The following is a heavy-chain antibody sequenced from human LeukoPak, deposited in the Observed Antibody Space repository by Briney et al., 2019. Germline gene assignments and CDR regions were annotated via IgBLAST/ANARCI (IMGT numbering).Heavy chain of an antibody. J-gene: IGHJ4*02. CDR3: ARMAGGAFDY. D-gene: IGHD3-10*01. V-gene: IGHV3-21*01. Sequence: GGSLRLSCAASGFTFSSYSMNWVRQAPGKGLEWVSSISSSSSYKYYADSVKGRFTISRDNAKNSLYLQMNSLRAEDTAVYYCARMAGGAFDYWGQGTLVTVSS. CDR1: GFTFSSYS. CDR2: ISSSSSYK.